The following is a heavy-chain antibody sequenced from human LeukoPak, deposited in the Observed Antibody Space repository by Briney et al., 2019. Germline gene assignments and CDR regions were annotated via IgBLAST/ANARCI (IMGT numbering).Heavy chain of an antibody. CDR2: IKRDGSEK. CDR3: ARDGSELDY. D-gene: IGHD3-10*01. CDR1: GFTLRTYW. J-gene: IGHJ4*02. Sequence: GGSLRLSCAASGFTLRTYWMSWVRQAPGKGLEWVASIKRDGSEKYYVDSVKGRFTISRDNAKNSLYLQMNSLRAEDTAVHYCARDGSELDYWGQGTLVTVSS. V-gene: IGHV3-7*01.